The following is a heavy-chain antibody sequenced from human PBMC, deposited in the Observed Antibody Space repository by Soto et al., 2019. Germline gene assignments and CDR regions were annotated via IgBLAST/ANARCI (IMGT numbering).Heavy chain of an antibody. CDR3: ARHGSNWYDYGMDV. Sequence: QVQLVQSGAEVKKPGSSVKVSCKASGGTFSSYAISWVRQAPGQGLEWMGGIIPIFGTANYAQKFQGRVTITADESTSTAYMELSSLRSEDTAVYYCARHGSNWYDYGMDVWGQGTTVTVSS. CDR1: GGTFSSYA. J-gene: IGHJ6*02. V-gene: IGHV1-69*01. CDR2: IIPIFGTA. D-gene: IGHD6-13*01.